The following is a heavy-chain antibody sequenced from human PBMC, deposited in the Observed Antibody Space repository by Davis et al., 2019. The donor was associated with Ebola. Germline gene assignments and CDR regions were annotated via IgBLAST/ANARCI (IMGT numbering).Heavy chain of an antibody. CDR1: GDSISRYY. J-gene: IGHJ5*02. CDR3: ARERPYCTGGLCYRRGWFDP. CDR2: VYYGKA. Sequence: PGGSLRLSCTVSGDSISRYYWSWIRQAPGKTLEWIGYVYYGKAIYNPSLKSRVTMSVDTSKNQFSLKLSSVTAADTAVYYCARERPYCTGGLCYRRGWFDPWGQGTLVTVSS. V-gene: IGHV4-59*12. D-gene: IGHD2-8*02.